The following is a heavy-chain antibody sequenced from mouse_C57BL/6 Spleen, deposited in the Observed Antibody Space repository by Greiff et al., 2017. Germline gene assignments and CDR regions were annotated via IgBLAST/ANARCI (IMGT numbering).Heavy chain of an antibody. CDR2: INPSNGGT. CDR3: ARFKAYYSNPYYFDY. D-gene: IGHD2-5*01. J-gene: IGHJ2*01. Sequence: QVQLQQPGTELVKPGASVKLSCKASGYTFTSYWMHWVKQRPGQGLEWIGNINPSNGGTNYNEKFKSKATLTVDKSSSTAYMQLSSLTSEDSAVYYCARFKAYYSNPYYFDYWGQGTTLTVSS. CDR1: GYTFTSYW. V-gene: IGHV1-53*01.